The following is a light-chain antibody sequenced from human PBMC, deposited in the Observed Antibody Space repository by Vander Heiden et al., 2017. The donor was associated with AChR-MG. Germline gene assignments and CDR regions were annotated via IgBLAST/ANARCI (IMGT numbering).Light chain of an antibody. CDR2: GNT. V-gene: IGLV1-40*01. CDR3: QSYDSGLSGVV. CDR1: SSNIGAGYA. Sequence: QSVLTQPPSVSGDPGQRVTISCTGSSSNIGAGYAVHWYQQLPGTAPKVLIYGNTNRPSGVPDRFTGSKSGTSASLAITGLQAEDEADYYCQSYDSGLSGVVFGGGTKL. J-gene: IGLJ2*01.